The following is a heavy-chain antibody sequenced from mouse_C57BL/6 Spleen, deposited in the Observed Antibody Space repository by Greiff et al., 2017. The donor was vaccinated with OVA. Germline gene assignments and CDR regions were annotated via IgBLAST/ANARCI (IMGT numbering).Heavy chain of an antibody. CDR2: SRNKANDYTT. CDR1: GFTFSDFY. J-gene: IGHJ1*03. Sequence: EVMLVESGGGLVQSGRSLRLSCATSGFTFSDFYMEWVRQAPGKGLEWIAASRNKANDYTTEYSASVKGRFIVSRDTSQSILYLQMNALRAEDTAIYYCARDAPYYYGSSSYWYFDVWGTGTTVTVSS. V-gene: IGHV7-1*01. CDR3: ARDAPYYYGSSSYWYFDV. D-gene: IGHD1-1*01.